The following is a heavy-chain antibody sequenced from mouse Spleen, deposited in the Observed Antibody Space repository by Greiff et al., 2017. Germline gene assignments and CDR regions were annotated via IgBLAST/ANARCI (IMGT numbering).Heavy chain of an antibody. J-gene: IGHJ3*01. CDR1: GYTFTSYW. CDR2: IDPSDSYT. V-gene: IGHV1-50*01. D-gene: IGHD2-1*01. CDR3: ARSEEIYYGNYEFAY. Sequence: VQLQQPGAELVKPGASVKLSCKASGYTFTSYWMQWVKQRPGQGLEWIGEIDPSDSYTNYNQKFKGKATLTVDTSSSTAYMQLSSLTSEDSAVYYCARSEEIYYGNYEFAYWGQGTLVTVSA.